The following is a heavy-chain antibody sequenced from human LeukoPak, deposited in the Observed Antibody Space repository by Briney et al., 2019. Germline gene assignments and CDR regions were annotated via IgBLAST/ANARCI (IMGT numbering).Heavy chain of an antibody. CDR3: AKSSRVVVVAATGYFQH. CDR1: GFTFDDYA. J-gene: IGHJ1*01. CDR2: ISWNSGSI. Sequence: PGGSLRLSCAASGFTFDDYAMHWVRQAPGKGLEWVSGISWNSGSIGCADSVKGRFTISRDNAKNSLYLQMNSLRAEDTALYYCAKSSRVVVVAATGYFQHWGQGTLVTVSS. V-gene: IGHV3-9*01. D-gene: IGHD2-15*01.